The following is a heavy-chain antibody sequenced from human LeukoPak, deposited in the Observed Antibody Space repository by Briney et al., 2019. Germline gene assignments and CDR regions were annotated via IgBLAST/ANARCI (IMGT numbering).Heavy chain of an antibody. CDR1: GGSISSYS. D-gene: IGHD5-12*01. CDR2: IHPRESP. J-gene: IGHJ4*02. Sequence: SETLSLTCTVSGGSISSYSWSWMRQPAGKGLERIGRIHPRESPNYNPSLKSRVIMSVDESKNQFSLKLRSVTAADTAVYYCAREWHHVFDYWGQGNLVTVSS. V-gene: IGHV4-4*07. CDR3: AREWHHVFDY.